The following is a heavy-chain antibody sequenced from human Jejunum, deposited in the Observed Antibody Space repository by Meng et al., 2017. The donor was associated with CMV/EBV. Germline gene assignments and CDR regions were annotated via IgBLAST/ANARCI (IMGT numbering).Heavy chain of an antibody. Sequence: SGFTFSSYWMHWVRQAPGKGLVWVSHMNSDGSSTTYADSVEGRFTISRDNAKNTLSLQMNSLRAEDTAVYYCTRGYYGSGRYVMDVWGQGTTVTVSS. CDR1: GFTFSSYW. D-gene: IGHD3-10*01. CDR2: MNSDGSST. J-gene: IGHJ6*02. CDR3: TRGYYGSGRYVMDV. V-gene: IGHV3-74*01.